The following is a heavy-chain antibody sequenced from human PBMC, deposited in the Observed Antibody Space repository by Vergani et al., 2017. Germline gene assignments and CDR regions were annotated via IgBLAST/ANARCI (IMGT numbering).Heavy chain of an antibody. CDR1: GGSISSGRFF. J-gene: IGHJ4*02. Sequence: QLQLQESGPGLAKPSETLSLTCTVSGGSISSGRFFWGWIRQPPGKGLEWIGSIYYNGTTHYNPSLKSRVTISVVTSKNQFSLMLSSVAAADTAVYYCARTFSGNYLYFFDDWGQGTLVTVSS. D-gene: IGHD1-26*01. CDR3: ARTFSGNYLYFFDD. V-gene: IGHV4-39*01. CDR2: IYYNGTT.